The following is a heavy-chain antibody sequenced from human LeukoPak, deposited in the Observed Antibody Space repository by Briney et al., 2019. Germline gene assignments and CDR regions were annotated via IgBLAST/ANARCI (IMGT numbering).Heavy chain of an antibody. CDR2: INTNTGNP. CDR1: GYSFTNYA. J-gene: IGHJ5*02. D-gene: IGHD6-6*01. Sequence: ASVKVSCKASGYSFTNYAMHWVQQAPGQGLEWMGWINTNTGNPTYAQGFTGRFVFSLDTSVSTAYLQISSLKAEDTAVYYCARSYTYIAARRFDPWGQGTLVTVSS. V-gene: IGHV7-4-1*02. CDR3: ARSYTYIAARRFDP.